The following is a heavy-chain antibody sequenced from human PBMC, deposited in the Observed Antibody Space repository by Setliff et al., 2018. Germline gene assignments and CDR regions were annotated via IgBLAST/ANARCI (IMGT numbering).Heavy chain of an antibody. CDR1: GGSISSGSYY. CDR3: ARWGENSGRPDWRAFDI. D-gene: IGHD1-26*01. CDR2: IYTSGST. V-gene: IGHV4-61*09. Sequence: ASETLSLTCTVSGGSISSGSYYWSWIRQPAGKGLEWIGHIYTSGSTNYNPSRKSRVTISVDTSKNQFSLKLSSVTAADTAVYYCARWGENSGRPDWRAFDIWGQGTMVPVSS. J-gene: IGHJ3*02.